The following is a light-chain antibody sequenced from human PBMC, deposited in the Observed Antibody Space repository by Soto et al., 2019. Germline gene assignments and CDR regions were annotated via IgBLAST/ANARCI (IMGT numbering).Light chain of an antibody. CDR2: DAS. CDR1: QSVSSY. CDR3: QHRSNWIT. J-gene: IGKJ5*01. V-gene: IGKV3-11*01. Sequence: EIVLTQSPATLSLSPGERANLSCRASQSVSSYLAWYQQKPGQAPRLLIYDASNRATGIPARFSGSGSGTDFTLTISSLEPEDFAVYYCQHRSNWITFGQGTRLEIK.